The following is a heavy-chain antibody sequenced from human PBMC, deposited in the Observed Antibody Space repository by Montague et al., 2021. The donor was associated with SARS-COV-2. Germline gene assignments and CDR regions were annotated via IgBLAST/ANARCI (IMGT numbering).Heavy chain of an antibody. V-gene: IGHV4-59*01. CDR3: ARGKRGYYYGLGVSAHFDY. CDR1: GGSISSYY. D-gene: IGHD3-10*01. CDR2: IYYSGST. Sequence: SETLSLTCTVSGGSISSYYWSWIRQPPGKGLEWIGYIYYSGSTNYNPSLKIRFTISVDTSKNQFSLKLSSVTAADTAVYYCARGKRGYYYGLGVSAHFDYWGQGTLVTVSS. J-gene: IGHJ4*02.